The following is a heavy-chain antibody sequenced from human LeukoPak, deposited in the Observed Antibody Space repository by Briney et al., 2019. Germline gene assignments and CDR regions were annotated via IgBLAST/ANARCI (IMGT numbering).Heavy chain of an antibody. V-gene: IGHV3-23*01. D-gene: IGHD2-2*01. CDR2: ISGSGGST. Sequence: PSGGSLRLSCAASGFTFSSYAMSWVRQAPGKGLEWVSAISGSGGSTYYADSVKGRFTISRDNSKNTLYLQMNSLRAEDTAVYYCAKNGLDQLPLYYFDYWGQGTLVTVSS. J-gene: IGHJ4*02. CDR1: GFTFSSYA. CDR3: AKNGLDQLPLYYFDY.